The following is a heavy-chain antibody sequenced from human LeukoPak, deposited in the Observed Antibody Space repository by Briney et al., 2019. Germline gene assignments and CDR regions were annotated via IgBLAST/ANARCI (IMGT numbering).Heavy chain of an antibody. CDR1: GFTVSSNY. CDR2: IYTGGST. CDR3: AKVRTYFYHGLDV. V-gene: IGHV3-53*01. D-gene: IGHD1-14*01. J-gene: IGHJ6*02. Sequence: PGGSLRLSCAASGFTVSSNYMSWVRQAPGKGLEWVSIIYTGGSTYNADSVKGRFTLSRDNSKNTLFLQVNSLRAEDTAVYYCAKVRTYFYHGLDVWGQGTTVTVSS.